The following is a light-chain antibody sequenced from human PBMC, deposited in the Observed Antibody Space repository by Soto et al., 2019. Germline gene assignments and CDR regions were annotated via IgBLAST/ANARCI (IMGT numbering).Light chain of an antibody. V-gene: IGKV1-39*01. Sequence: DIQMTQSPSSLSASVGDRVTITCRASQSISSYLNWYQQKPGKSPKLLIYAASSLQSGVPSRFSGGESGTDFTLTISSLQPEDFATYYCQQTYSTPGTFGPGTKVDIK. CDR2: AAS. J-gene: IGKJ3*01. CDR3: QQTYSTPGT. CDR1: QSISSY.